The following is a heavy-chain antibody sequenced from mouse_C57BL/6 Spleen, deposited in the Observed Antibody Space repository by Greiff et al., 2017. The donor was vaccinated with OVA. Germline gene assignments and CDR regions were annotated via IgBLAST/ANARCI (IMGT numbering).Heavy chain of an antibody. Sequence: VKLMESGPELVKPGASVKISCKASGYAFSSSWMNWVKQRPGKGLEWIGRIYPGDGDTNYNGKFKGKATLTADKSSSTAYMQLSSLTSEDSAVYFCASPYYYGSRDWYFDVWGTGTTVTVSS. CDR3: ASPYYYGSRDWYFDV. CDR2: IYPGDGDT. D-gene: IGHD1-1*01. CDR1: GYAFSSSW. V-gene: IGHV1-82*01. J-gene: IGHJ1*03.